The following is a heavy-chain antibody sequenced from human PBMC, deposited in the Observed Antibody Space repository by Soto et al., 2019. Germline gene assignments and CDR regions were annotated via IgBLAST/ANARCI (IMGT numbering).Heavy chain of an antibody. CDR2: ISSDGIST. CDR3: ARVQYSSAHLIDY. Sequence: SLRLSCAASGFTFSSYWMHWVRQAPGKGLVWVSRISSDGISTYYADSAKGRFTISRDNAKNTLYLQMNSLRAEDTAVYYCARVQYSSAHLIDYWGRGTLVTVPQ. CDR1: GFTFSSYW. D-gene: IGHD6-25*01. V-gene: IGHV3-74*01. J-gene: IGHJ4*02.